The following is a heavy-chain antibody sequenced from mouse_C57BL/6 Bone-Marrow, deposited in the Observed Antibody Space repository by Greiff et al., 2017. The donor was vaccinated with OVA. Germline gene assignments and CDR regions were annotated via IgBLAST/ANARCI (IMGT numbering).Heavy chain of an antibody. CDR3: ARRYYGSSWYFDV. J-gene: IGHJ1*03. V-gene: IGHV1-55*01. D-gene: IGHD1-1*01. CDR2: IYPGSGST. CDR1: GYTFTSYW. Sequence: VQLQQPGAELVKPGASVKMSCKASGYTFTSYWITWVKQRPGQGLEWIGDIYPGSGSTNYTEKFKSKATLTVDTSSSTAYMQLSSLTSEDSAVDYCARRYYGSSWYFDVWGTGTTVTVSS.